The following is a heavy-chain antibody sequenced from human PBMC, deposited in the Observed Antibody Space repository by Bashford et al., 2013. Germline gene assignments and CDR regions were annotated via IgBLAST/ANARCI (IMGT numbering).Heavy chain of an antibody. CDR2: INPNNGGT. J-gene: IGHJ4*02. D-gene: IGHD1-14*01. CDR1: GGTFSSYA. V-gene: IGHV1-2*02. CDR3: ARDSQTASPGDFDY. Sequence: VASVKVSCKASGGTFSSYAISWVRQAPGQGLEWMGWINPNNGGTNYAQKFQGRVTMTRDMSISTVYMDLSRLRSDDTAVYYCARDSQTASPGDFDYWGQGTLVTVSS.